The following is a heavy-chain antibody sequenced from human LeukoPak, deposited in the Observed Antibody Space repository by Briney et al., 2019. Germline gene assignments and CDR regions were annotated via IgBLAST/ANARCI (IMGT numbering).Heavy chain of an antibody. Sequence: GGSLRLSCAASGFTFDDYSMHWVRQAPGKGLEWVSGISWNSGSIVYADSVKGRFTISRDRTKNSLYLHMNSLRAEDMALYYCARGNGYSTSGYVDYWGQGTLVTVSS. V-gene: IGHV3-9*03. CDR1: GFTFDDYS. CDR3: ARGNGYSTSGYVDY. D-gene: IGHD6-13*01. CDR2: ISWNSGSI. J-gene: IGHJ4*02.